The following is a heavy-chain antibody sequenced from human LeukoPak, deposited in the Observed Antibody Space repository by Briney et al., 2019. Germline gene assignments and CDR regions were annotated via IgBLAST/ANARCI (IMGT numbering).Heavy chain of an antibody. J-gene: IGHJ5*02. D-gene: IGHD3-22*01. CDR2: ISSSSSTI. CDR1: GFTFSSYS. V-gene: IGHV3-48*04. Sequence: GGSLRLSCAASGFTFSSYSMNWVRQAPGKGLEWVSYISSSSSTIYYADSVKGRFTISRDNAKNSLYLQTNSLRAEDTAVYYCARDSGYPSRAGNWFDPWGQGTLVTVSS. CDR3: ARDSGYPSRAGNWFDP.